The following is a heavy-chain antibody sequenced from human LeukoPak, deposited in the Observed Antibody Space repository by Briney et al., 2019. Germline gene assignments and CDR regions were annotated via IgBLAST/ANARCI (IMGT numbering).Heavy chain of an antibody. Sequence: QAGGSLRLSCAASGFTFSNYWMSWVRQAPGKGLEWVANIKQDGSEKYYVDSVKGRFTISRDNAKNSLYLQMNSLRAEDTAVYYCARDSFWSGYSNYYYYYMDVWGKGTTVTVSS. V-gene: IGHV3-7*01. D-gene: IGHD3-3*01. CDR1: GFTFSNYW. CDR2: IKQDGSEK. CDR3: ARDSFWSGYSNYYYYYMDV. J-gene: IGHJ6*03.